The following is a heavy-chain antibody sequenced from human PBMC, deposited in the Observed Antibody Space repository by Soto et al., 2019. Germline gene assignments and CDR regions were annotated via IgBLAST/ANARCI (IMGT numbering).Heavy chain of an antibody. D-gene: IGHD5-18*01. CDR3: ARVEDYSSYGPFDY. V-gene: IGHV4-30-4*01. Sequence: SETLSLTCTVSGGSISSGDYYWSWIRQPPGKGLEWIGYIYYSGSTYYNPSLKSRVTISVDTSKNQFSLKLSSVTAADTAVYYCARVEDYSSYGPFDYWGQGTLVTVSS. CDR2: IYYSGST. J-gene: IGHJ4*02. CDR1: GGSISSGDYY.